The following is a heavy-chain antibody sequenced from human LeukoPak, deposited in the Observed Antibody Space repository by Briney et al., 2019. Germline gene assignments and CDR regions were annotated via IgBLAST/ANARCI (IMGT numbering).Heavy chain of an antibody. CDR1: GFTFSSYS. J-gene: IGHJ6*03. V-gene: IGHV3-48*01. CDR3: ARDQGIYCGGDCYFYYYYMDV. CDR2: ISSSSSTI. Sequence: GGSLRLSCAASGFTFSSYSMNWVRQAPGKGLEWVSYISSSSSTIYYADSVKGRFTISRDNAKNSLYLQMNSLRAEDTAVYYCARDQGIYCGGDCYFYYYYMDVWGKGTTVTVSS. D-gene: IGHD2-21*02.